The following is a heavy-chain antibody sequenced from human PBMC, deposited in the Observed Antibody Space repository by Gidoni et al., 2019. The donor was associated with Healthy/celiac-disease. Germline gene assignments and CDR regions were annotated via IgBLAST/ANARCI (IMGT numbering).Heavy chain of an antibody. Sequence: QVQLVESGGGVVQPGRSLRLSCAASGFTFSSYGMHWVRQAPGKGLEWVAVISYDGSNKYYADSVKGRFTISRDNSKNTLYLQMNSLRAEDTAVYYCAKDRYEILDYWGQGTLVTVSS. J-gene: IGHJ4*02. D-gene: IGHD5-12*01. CDR3: AKDRYEILDY. V-gene: IGHV3-30*18. CDR1: GFTFSSYG. CDR2: ISYDGSNK.